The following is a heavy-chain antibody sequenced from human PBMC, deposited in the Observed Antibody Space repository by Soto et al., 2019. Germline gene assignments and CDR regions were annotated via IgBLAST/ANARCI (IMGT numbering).Heavy chain of an antibody. V-gene: IGHV3-33*01. D-gene: IGHD3-16*01. Sequence: QVQLVESGGGVVQPGRSLRLSCAASGFTFSSYGMHWVRQAPGKGLEWVAVIWYDGSNKYYADSVKGRFTISRDNSKNTLYLQMNSLRAEDTAVYYCARVIWGGPYYYYYGMDVWGQGTTVTVSS. CDR1: GFTFSSYG. CDR3: ARVIWGGPYYYYYGMDV. J-gene: IGHJ6*02. CDR2: IWYDGSNK.